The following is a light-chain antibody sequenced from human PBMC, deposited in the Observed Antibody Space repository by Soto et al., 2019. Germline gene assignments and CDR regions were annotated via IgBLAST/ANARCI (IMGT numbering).Light chain of an antibody. CDR2: GAS. CDR3: QQYNDWPPYT. Sequence: EIVMTQSPVTLSVSPGERATLSCRASQSVSSNLAWYQQKPGQAPRLLIYGASTRATGIPARFSGSGSGTESTLTISSLQSEDFAVYYCQQYNDWPPYTFGQGPKLEI. J-gene: IGKJ2*01. CDR1: QSVSSN. V-gene: IGKV3-15*01.